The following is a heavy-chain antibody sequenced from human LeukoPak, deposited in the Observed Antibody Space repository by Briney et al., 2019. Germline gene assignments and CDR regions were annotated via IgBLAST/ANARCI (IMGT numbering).Heavy chain of an antibody. CDR2: IKSKNDGGTT. D-gene: IGHD6-25*01. CDR3: ITAYSSGWYAC. J-gene: IGHJ5*01. Sequence: PGGSLRLSCAASGFTFSNAWMSWVRQAPGKGVEWGGGIKSKNDGGTTDYAAPVKGRFTISRDDSKDTLYLQMNSLKTEDTAVYYCITAYSSGWYACWGQGTLVTVSS. CDR1: GFTFSNAW. V-gene: IGHV3-15*01.